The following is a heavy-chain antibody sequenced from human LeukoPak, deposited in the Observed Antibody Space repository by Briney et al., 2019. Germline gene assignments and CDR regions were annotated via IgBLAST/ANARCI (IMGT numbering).Heavy chain of an antibody. J-gene: IGHJ5*02. CDR2: IRSKANSYAT. CDR1: GFTFSGSA. V-gene: IGHV3-73*01. Sequence: GGSLRLSCAASGFTFSGSAMHWVRQASGKGLEWVGRIRSKANSYATAYAASVKGRFTISRDDSKNTTYLQMNSLETEDTAMYYCTRPSFDPWGQGTLVTVSS. CDR3: TRPSFDP.